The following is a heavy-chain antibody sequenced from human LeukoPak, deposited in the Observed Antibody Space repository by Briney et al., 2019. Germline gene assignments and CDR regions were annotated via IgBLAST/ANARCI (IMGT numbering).Heavy chain of an antibody. J-gene: IGHJ4*02. Sequence: GGSLRLSCAAAGFTFSSYAMSWVRQAPGKGLEWVSAISGSGGSTYYADSVKGRFTISRDNAKNSLYLQMNSLRVEDTAVYYCARGLHRVGATFDYSGQGTLVTVSS. D-gene: IGHD1-26*01. V-gene: IGHV3-23*01. CDR2: ISGSGGST. CDR3: ARGLHRVGATFDY. CDR1: GFTFSSYA.